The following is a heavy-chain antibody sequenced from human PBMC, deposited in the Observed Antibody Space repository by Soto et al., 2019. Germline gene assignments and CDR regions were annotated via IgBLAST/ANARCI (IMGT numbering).Heavy chain of an antibody. CDR1: GGSFSGYY. CDR3: ARSIAAAAQHTRTKYYMDV. J-gene: IGHJ6*03. D-gene: IGHD6-13*01. V-gene: IGHV4-34*01. CDR2: INHSGST. Sequence: SETLSLTCAVYGGSFSGYYWSWIRQPPGKGLEWIGEINHSGSTNYNPSLKSRVTISVDTSKNQFSLKLSSVTAADTAVYYCARSIAAAAQHTRTKYYMDVWGKGTTVTVSS.